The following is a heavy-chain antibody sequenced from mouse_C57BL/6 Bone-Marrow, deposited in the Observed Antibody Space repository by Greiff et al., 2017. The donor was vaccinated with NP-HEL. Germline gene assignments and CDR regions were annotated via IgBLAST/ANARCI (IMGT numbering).Heavy chain of an antibody. CDR1: GYTFTSYG. CDR3: ASEKIYYYGWFAY. J-gene: IGHJ3*01. CDR2: IYPRSGNT. Sequence: QVQLQQSGAELARPGASVKLSCKASGYTFTSYGISWVKQRTGQGLEWIGEIYPRSGNTYYNEKFKGKATLTADKSSSTAYMELRRLTSEDSAVYVCASEKIYYYGWFAYWGQGTLVTVSA. D-gene: IGHD1-1*01. V-gene: IGHV1-81*01.